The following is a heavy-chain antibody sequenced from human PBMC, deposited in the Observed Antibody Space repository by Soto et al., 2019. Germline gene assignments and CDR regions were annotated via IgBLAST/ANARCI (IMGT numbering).Heavy chain of an antibody. D-gene: IGHD6-13*01. CDR3: AKDRRIAAATRGDWFDP. J-gene: IGHJ5*02. V-gene: IGHV3-23*01. CDR2: ISGSGGST. Sequence: GGSLSLSCAASGFTFSSYAMSWVRQAPGKGLEWVSAISGSGGSTYYADSVKGRFTISRDNSKNTLYLQMNSLRAEDTAVYYCAKDRRIAAATRGDWFDPWGQGTLVTVSS. CDR1: GFTFSSYA.